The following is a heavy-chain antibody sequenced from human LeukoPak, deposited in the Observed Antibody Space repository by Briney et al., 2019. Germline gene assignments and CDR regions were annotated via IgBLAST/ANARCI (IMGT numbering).Heavy chain of an antibody. CDR2: IYYSGST. J-gene: IGHJ5*02. CDR1: GGSICSYY. CDR3: ARRSVVPAAPFDP. Sequence: SETLSLTCTGSGGSICSYYWSWIRQPPGKGLEWIGYIYYSGSTNYNPSLKSRVTISVDTSKNQFSLKLSSVTAADTAVYYCARRSVVPAAPFDPWGQGTLVTVSS. D-gene: IGHD2-2*01. V-gene: IGHV4-59*01.